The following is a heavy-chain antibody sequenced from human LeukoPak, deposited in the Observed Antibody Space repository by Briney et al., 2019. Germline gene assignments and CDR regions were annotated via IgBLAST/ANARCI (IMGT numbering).Heavy chain of an antibody. D-gene: IGHD1-26*01. CDR2: LRGGGET. Sequence: GGSLRLSCAASGFSFRSYAMSWVRQAPARGLEWVSSLRGGGETFYADSVKGRFTLSRDESRNTVYLEMNNLRVEDTAVYFCAKANWDSSADAVVWGQGTLVTVSS. CDR1: GFSFRSYA. V-gene: IGHV3-23*01. J-gene: IGHJ1*01. CDR3: AKANWDSSADAVV.